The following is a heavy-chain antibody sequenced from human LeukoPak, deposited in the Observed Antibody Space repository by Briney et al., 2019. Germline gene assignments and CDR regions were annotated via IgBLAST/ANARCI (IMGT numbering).Heavy chain of an antibody. J-gene: IGHJ4*02. CDR3: ARDCTGGGCYSIY. V-gene: IGHV1-18*01. Sequence: ASVKVSCKASGYTFSSYGISWVRQALGQGLEWMGWISAYNGNTDYAQKFQGRVTMTTDTSTSTAYMELRSLRSDDTAVYYCARDCTGGGCYSIYWGQGTLATVSS. CDR1: GYTFSSYG. CDR2: ISAYNGNT. D-gene: IGHD2-15*01.